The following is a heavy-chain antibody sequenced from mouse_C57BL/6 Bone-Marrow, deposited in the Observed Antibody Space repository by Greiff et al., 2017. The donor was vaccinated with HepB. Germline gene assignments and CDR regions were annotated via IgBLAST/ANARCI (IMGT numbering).Heavy chain of an antibody. V-gene: IGHV5-16*01. Sequence: EVMLVESEGGLVQPGRSMKLSCTASGFTFSDYYMAWVRQVPEKGLEWVANINYDGSSTYYLDSLKSRFIISRDNAKNILYLQMSSLKSEDTATYYCAREDDGNYETWFAYWGQGTLVTVSA. D-gene: IGHD2-3*01. J-gene: IGHJ3*01. CDR1: GFTFSDYY. CDR3: AREDDGNYETWFAY. CDR2: INYDGSST.